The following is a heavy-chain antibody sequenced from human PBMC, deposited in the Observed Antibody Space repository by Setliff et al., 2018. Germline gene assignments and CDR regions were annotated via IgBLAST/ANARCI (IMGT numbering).Heavy chain of an antibody. V-gene: IGHV4-59*01. CDR1: GGSISSYY. Sequence: PSETLSLTCTVSGGSISSYYWSWIRQPPGKGLEWIGYIYYRGSTNYNSSLKSRVTISIDMSTNQFSLKLTSATAADTAIYFCAAVGIATGGGWFDPWGQGTLVTV. J-gene: IGHJ5*02. CDR2: IYYRGST. D-gene: IGHD2-21*01. CDR3: AAVGIATGGGWFDP.